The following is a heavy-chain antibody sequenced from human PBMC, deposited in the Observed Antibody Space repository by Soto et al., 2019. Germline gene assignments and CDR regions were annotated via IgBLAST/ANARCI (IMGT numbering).Heavy chain of an antibody. CDR1: RFTFSDHA. V-gene: IGHV3-30*03. J-gene: IGHJ4*02. Sequence: QVQVVESGGGVVQPGRSLRLSCAVSRFTFSDHAMHWVRQAPGKGLDWVAAISYDGSKKDYADSVKGRFTMSRDNSKNTLFLQMNSLRAEDTAVYYCAIDKYFYDSSGDTLDYWGQGTLVIVSS. CDR2: ISYDGSKK. D-gene: IGHD3-22*01. CDR3: AIDKYFYDSSGDTLDY.